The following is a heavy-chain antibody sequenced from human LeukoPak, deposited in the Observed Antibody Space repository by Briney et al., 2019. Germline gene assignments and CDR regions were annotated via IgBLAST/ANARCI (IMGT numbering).Heavy chain of an antibody. D-gene: IGHD5-18*01. Sequence: GESLKISCKGSGYSFTTHWIGWVRQMPGKGLESMGIIYPGDSDTKYSPSFQGQVTISADKSVSTVYLQWSSLKASDTAMYYCAGVDTAMVHYWGQGTLVTVSS. CDR2: IYPGDSDT. J-gene: IGHJ4*02. CDR3: AGVDTAMVHY. V-gene: IGHV5-51*01. CDR1: GYSFTTHW.